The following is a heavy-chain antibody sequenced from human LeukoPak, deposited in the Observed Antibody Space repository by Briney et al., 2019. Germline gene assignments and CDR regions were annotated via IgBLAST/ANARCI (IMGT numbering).Heavy chain of an antibody. J-gene: IGHJ3*02. CDR1: GFSFSSYW. V-gene: IGHV3-74*01. Sequence: GGSLRLSCAASGFSFSSYWMHWVRQAPGKGLVWVSGINIHGTGTIYADSVKGRFTISRENDKNTLYLQMNSLRAEDTAVYYCARDGFDSSGYYWINDAFDIWGQGTMVTVSS. CDR2: INIHGTGT. D-gene: IGHD3-22*01. CDR3: ARDGFDSSGYYWINDAFDI.